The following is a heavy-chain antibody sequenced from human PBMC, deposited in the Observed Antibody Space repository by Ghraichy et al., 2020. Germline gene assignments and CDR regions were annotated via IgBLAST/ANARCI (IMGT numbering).Heavy chain of an antibody. CDR1: GFNFSTFG. D-gene: IGHD6-13*01. Sequence: GGSLRLSCAASGFNFSTFGMAWVRQAPGSGLEWVSSSVHTSDHMYYGDSVKGRFTVSRDIAKNSLFLQMDGLRADDTAVYFCARLVHPYYYYGMDVWGQGTMVFVSS. CDR2: SVHTSDHM. CDR3: ARLVHPYYYYGMDV. J-gene: IGHJ6*02. V-gene: IGHV3-21*01.